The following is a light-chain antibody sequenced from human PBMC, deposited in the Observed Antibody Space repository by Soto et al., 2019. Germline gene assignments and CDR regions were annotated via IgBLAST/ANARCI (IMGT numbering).Light chain of an antibody. J-gene: IGKJ5*01. V-gene: IGKV2-28*01. Sequence: DILMTQSPLSLPVTPGEPASISCTSSQSLLHTNAYNYVDWYLQKPGQSPQLLIYLGSNRASGAPDRFSGSRSGTDFTLKISRVEAEDVGVYYCMQALETPTFGQWTRLEIK. CDR3: MQALETPT. CDR1: QSLLHTNAYNY. CDR2: LGS.